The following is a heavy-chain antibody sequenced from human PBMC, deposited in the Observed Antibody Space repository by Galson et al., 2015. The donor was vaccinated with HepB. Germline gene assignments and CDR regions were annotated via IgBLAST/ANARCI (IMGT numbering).Heavy chain of an antibody. Sequence: SLRLSCAASGFTFSSYGMHWVRQAPGKGLEWVAFIRYDGSNKYYADSVKGRFTISRDNSKNTLYLQMNSLRAEDTAVYYCARDSGWWSGYPYAPHGAFDIWGQGTMVTVSS. CDR3: ARDSGWWSGYPYAPHGAFDI. CDR2: IRYDGSNK. J-gene: IGHJ3*02. V-gene: IGHV3-30*02. D-gene: IGHD3-3*01. CDR1: GFTFSSYG.